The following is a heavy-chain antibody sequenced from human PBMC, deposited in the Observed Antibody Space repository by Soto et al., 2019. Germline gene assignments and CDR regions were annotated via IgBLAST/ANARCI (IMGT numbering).Heavy chain of an antibody. D-gene: IGHD6-13*01. CDR3: ARGPKFQQLVQYYYYGMDV. CDR2: IYYSGST. Sequence: PSETLSLTCTVSGGSISSGGYYWSWIRQHPGKGLEWIGYIYYSGSTYYNPSLKSRVTISVDTSKNQFSLKLSSVTAADTAVYYCARGPKFQQLVQYYYYGMDVCGQGTTVTVSS. CDR1: GGSISSGGYY. J-gene: IGHJ6*02. V-gene: IGHV4-31*03.